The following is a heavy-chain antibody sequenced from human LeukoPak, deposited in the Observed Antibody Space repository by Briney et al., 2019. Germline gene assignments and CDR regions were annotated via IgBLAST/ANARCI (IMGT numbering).Heavy chain of an antibody. CDR2: ISAYNGNT. V-gene: IGHV1-18*01. J-gene: IGHJ4*02. CDR3: VVAVGSGWLDY. D-gene: IGHD3-22*01. Sequence: ASVTVSCKASGYTFTSYGISWVRPAPGQGLEGMGWISAYNGNTNYAQKLQGRVTMTTDTSTSTVYMELRSLRSDDTAVYYCVVAVGSGWLDYWGQGTLVTVSS. CDR1: GYTFTSYG.